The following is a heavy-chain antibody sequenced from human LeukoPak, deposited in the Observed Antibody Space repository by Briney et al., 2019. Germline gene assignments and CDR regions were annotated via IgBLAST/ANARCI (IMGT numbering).Heavy chain of an antibody. CDR2: INIGGSA. J-gene: IGHJ4*02. Sequence: GGSLRLSCAASGFTVSSNYMSWGGKAPGKGLEWVSVINIGGSAYCADSVDGRFTISRDNSKNTLYLQMNTLGAEDTAVYYCARTVAGSGIDYFDYWGQGTLVTVSS. V-gene: IGHV3-53*01. CDR3: ARTVAGSGIDYFDY. D-gene: IGHD6-19*01. CDR1: GFTVSSNY.